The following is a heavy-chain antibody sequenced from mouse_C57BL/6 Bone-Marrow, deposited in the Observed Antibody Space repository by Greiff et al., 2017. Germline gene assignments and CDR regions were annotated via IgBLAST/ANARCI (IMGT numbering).Heavy chain of an antibody. CDR1: GFSLSTFGMG. Sequence: QVQLKESGPGILQPSQTLSLTCSFSGFSLSTFGMGVGWIRQPSGKGLEWLAHIWWDDDKYYNPALKSRLTISKDTSKNQVFLKIANVDTTDSATYYCARSYYGSRSWFAYWGQGTLVTVSA. CDR2: IWWDDDK. D-gene: IGHD1-1*01. J-gene: IGHJ3*01. V-gene: IGHV8-8*01. CDR3: ARSYYGSRSWFAY.